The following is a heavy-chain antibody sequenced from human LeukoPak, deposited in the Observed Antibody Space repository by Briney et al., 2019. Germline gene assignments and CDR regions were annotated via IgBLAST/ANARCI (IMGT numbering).Heavy chain of an antibody. CDR2: ISYDGGKK. V-gene: IGHV3-30*04. D-gene: IGHD5-12*01. CDR3: ARDDSDVRIVATVSREGDYFDY. J-gene: IGHJ4*02. Sequence: GGSLRLSCAASGFTFSTYAMHWVRQAPGKGLEWVAVISYDGGKKYYADSVKGRFTISRDNSKNMLYLQMNSLGPEDTAVFYCARDDSDVRIVATVSREGDYFDYWGQGTLVTVSS. CDR1: GFTFSTYA.